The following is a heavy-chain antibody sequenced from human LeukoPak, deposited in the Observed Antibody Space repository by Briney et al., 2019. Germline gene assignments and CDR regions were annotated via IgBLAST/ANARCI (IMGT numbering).Heavy chain of an antibody. CDR1: GSPFTSYW. Sequence: GASLKISCKASGSPFTSYWMAWVRQMPGKGLEWMGIIYPGDSDTSYSPSFQGQVTISADKSITTAYLQWSSLKASDTAMYYCARGGDYYGMDVWGQGTTVTVSS. V-gene: IGHV5-51*01. CDR2: IYPGDSDT. CDR3: ARGGDYYGMDV. D-gene: IGHD3-16*01. J-gene: IGHJ6*02.